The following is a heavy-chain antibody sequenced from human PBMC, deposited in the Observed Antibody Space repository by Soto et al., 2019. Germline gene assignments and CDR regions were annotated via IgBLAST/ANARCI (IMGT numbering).Heavy chain of an antibody. CDR3: ARAFMVRGVPYGMDV. Sequence: PSETLSLTCAVYGGSFSGYYWSWIRQPPGKGLEWIGEINHSGNTNYNPSLKSRVTISVDTSKNQFSLKLSSVTAADTAVYYCARAFMVRGVPYGMDVWGQGTTVTVSS. D-gene: IGHD3-10*01. CDR2: INHSGNT. CDR1: GGSFSGYY. V-gene: IGHV4-34*01. J-gene: IGHJ6*02.